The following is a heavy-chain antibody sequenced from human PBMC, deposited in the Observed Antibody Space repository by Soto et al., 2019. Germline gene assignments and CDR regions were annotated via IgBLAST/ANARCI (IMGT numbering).Heavy chain of an antibody. Sequence: QVQLLQSGPGLVKPSQTLSLTCTVSGGPISSGDHQWNWIRQSPGKGLEGMGHITYSGSTYSKPSLNGRCTMSVDTSYTQIFLRLTSVTAADTAVYYCVRGAWFGELALDSWGQGTLVTVSS. CDR1: GGPISSGDHQ. CDR3: VRGAWFGELALDS. J-gene: IGHJ5*01. CDR2: ITYSGST. V-gene: IGHV4-30-4*01. D-gene: IGHD3-10*01.